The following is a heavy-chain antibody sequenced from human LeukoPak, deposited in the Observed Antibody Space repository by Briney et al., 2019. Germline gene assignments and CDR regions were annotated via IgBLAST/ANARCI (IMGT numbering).Heavy chain of an antibody. CDR2: IKHIGPTT. V-gene: IGHV3-48*03. CDR1: GFTFSSYE. Sequence: GGSLRLSCAASGFTFSSYEMNWVRQAPGKGLEWVSTIKHIGPTTYYADSVKGRFTISRDNAKNSLFLQMSSLRADDTAIYYCARAGELRYMDVWGKGTAVTVSS. D-gene: IGHD3-16*01. J-gene: IGHJ6*03. CDR3: ARAGELRYMDV.